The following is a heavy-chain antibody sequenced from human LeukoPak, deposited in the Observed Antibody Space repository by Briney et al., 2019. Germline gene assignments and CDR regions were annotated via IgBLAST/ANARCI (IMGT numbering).Heavy chain of an antibody. CDR2: IIPIFGTA. J-gene: IGHJ6*03. CDR1: GGTFSSYA. CDR3: ASCGGDSSSWPDPYYYYYYMDV. Sequence: GASVKVSCKASGGTFSSYAISWVRQAPGQGLEWMGGIIPIFGTANYAQKFQGRVTITTDESTSTAYMELSSLRSEDTAVYYCASCGGDSSSWPDPYYYYYYMDVWGKGTTVTVSS. D-gene: IGHD6-13*01. V-gene: IGHV1-69*05.